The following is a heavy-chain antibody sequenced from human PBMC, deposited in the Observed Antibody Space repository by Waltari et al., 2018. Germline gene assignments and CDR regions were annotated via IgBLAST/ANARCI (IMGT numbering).Heavy chain of an antibody. Sequence: EVQLVESGGGLVKPGGSLSLSWAASGFPFSSYSMNWVRQAPGKGLEWVSYMSSSSSTIYYADSVKGRFTISRDNAKNALYLQMNSLRAEDTAVYYCARVSRSGGSCYSGDCGIYWGQGTLVTVSS. V-gene: IGHV3-48*01. D-gene: IGHD2-15*01. CDR3: ARVSRSGGSCYSGDCGIY. CDR1: GFPFSSYS. J-gene: IGHJ4*02. CDR2: MSSSSSTI.